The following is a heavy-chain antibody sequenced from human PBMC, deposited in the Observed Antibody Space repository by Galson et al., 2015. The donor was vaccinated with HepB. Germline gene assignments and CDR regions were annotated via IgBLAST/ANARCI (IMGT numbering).Heavy chain of an antibody. D-gene: IGHD3-22*01. CDR2: FDPEDGET. Sequence: SVKVSCKVSGYTLTELSMHWVRQAPGKGLEWMGGFDPEDGETIYAQKFQGRVTMTEDTSTDTAYMELSSLRSEDTAVYYCATEKPSGHYYDRSGYYLSAFDIWGQGTMVTVSS. CDR1: GYTLTELS. V-gene: IGHV1-24*01. J-gene: IGHJ3*02. CDR3: ATEKPSGHYYDRSGYYLSAFDI.